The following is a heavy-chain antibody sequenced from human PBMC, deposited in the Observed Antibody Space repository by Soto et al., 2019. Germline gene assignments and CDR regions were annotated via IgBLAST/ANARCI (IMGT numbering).Heavy chain of an antibody. CDR2: NYYSGGT. J-gene: IGHJ5*02. D-gene: IGHD2-2*01. Sequence: QVQLQESGPGLVKPSQTLSLTCTVSGGSISSGDYYWSCIRQPPGKGLEWIGNNYYSGGTYYNPSLMSRVTLSVDTSKTQFSLKLSSVTAADTAVYYCARANIVLVPAAMVSHWFDPWGQGTLVTFSS. CDR1: GGSISSGDYY. CDR3: ARANIVLVPAAMVSHWFDP. V-gene: IGHV4-30-4*01.